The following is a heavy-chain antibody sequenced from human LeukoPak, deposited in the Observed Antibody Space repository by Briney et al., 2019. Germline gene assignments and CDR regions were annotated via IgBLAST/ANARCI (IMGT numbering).Heavy chain of an antibody. V-gene: IGHV4-30-2*01. CDR3: ASSHCGGDCFSSVAFDF. D-gene: IGHD2-21*02. CDR2: VYHSGAT. Sequence: SETLSLTCTVSNGSVGSGGYSWSWIRQPPGKGLEWIGYVYHSGATYYNPSLKSRISIPMDRSKNQFSLRLRSVTVADTAVYFCASSHCGGDCFSSVAFDFWGHGTMVTVSS. J-gene: IGHJ3*01. CDR1: NGSVGSGGYS.